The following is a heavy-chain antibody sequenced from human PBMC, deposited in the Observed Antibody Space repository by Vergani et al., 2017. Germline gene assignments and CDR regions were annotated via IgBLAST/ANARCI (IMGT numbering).Heavy chain of an antibody. V-gene: IGHV3-30*01. CDR2: ISYDGSNK. CDR3: ARGSSQYIVLMVYAPLAY. D-gene: IGHD2-8*01. CDR1: GFTFSSYA. J-gene: IGHJ4*02. Sequence: QVQLVESGGGVVQPGRSLRLSCAASGFTFSSYAMHWVRQAPGKGLEWVAVISYDGSNKYYADSVKGRFTISRDNSKNTLYLQMNSLRAEDTAVYYCARGSSQYIVLMVYAPLAYWGQGTLVTVSS.